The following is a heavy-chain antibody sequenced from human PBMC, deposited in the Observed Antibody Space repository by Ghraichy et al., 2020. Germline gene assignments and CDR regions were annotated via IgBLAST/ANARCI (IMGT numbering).Heavy chain of an antibody. CDR2: ISYDGSNK. J-gene: IGHJ4*02. D-gene: IGHD7-27*01. V-gene: IGHV3-30*18. CDR3: AKDLTGGVLTLDY. Sequence: GGSLRLSCAASGFTFSSYGMHWVRQAPGKGLEWVAVISYDGSNKYYADSVKGRFTISRDNSKNTVYLQMNSLRAEDTAVYYCAKDLTGGVLTLDYWGQGTLVTVSS. CDR1: GFTFSSYG.